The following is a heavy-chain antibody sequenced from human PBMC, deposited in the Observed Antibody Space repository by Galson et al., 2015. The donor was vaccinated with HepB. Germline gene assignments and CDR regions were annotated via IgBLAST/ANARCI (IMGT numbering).Heavy chain of an antibody. Sequence: SLRLSCAASGFTFSTYSMNWVRQAPGKGLEWISYISRSSSNRYYADSVNGRFTISRDDAKNSLYLQMNSLRDEDTAVYYCTRDRYCTSTTCSGYYYGMDVRGQGTTVTVSS. CDR3: TRDRYCTSTTCSGYYYGMDV. CDR1: GFTFSTYS. CDR2: ISRSSSNR. D-gene: IGHD2-2*01. J-gene: IGHJ6*02. V-gene: IGHV3-48*02.